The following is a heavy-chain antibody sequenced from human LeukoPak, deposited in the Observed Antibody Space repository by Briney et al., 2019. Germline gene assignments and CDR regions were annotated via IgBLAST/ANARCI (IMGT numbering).Heavy chain of an antibody. CDR2: IIPMLGTV. Sequence: RASVKVSCKASGGTFSSYAINWVRQAPGQGLEWMGRIIPMLGTVNYAQKFQGRVTMTRDTSTSTVYMELSSLRSEDTAVYYCARGYYYGSGSPGDWFDPWGQGTLVTVSS. CDR3: ARGYYYGSGSPGDWFDP. D-gene: IGHD3-10*01. J-gene: IGHJ5*02. CDR1: GGTFSSYA. V-gene: IGHV1-69*04.